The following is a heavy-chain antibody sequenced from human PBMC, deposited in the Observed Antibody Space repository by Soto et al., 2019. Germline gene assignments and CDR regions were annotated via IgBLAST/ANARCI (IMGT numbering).Heavy chain of an antibody. J-gene: IGHJ4*02. Sequence: GGSLRVSSAAAEFPFRSYAMRWVSQAPGKRLEWVAAISGSGGSTYYADSVKGRFTISRDNSKNTLYLKMNSLRAEDTAVYYCAKDGLLTPIAVAGTGSARNDYWGQGTLVTVSS. CDR1: EFPFRSYA. CDR3: AKDGLLTPIAVAGTGSARNDY. D-gene: IGHD6-19*01. CDR2: ISGSGGST. V-gene: IGHV3-23*01.